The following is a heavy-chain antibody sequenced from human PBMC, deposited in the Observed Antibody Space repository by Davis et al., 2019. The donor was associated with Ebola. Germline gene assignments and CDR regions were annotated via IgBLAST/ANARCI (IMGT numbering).Heavy chain of an antibody. V-gene: IGHV3-64*04. CDR1: GFTFSSYA. J-gene: IGHJ4*02. Sequence: GESLKISCSASGFTFSSYAMHWVRQAPGKGLEYVSAISSNGGSTYYADSVKGRFTISRDNSKNTLYLQMNSLRAEDTAVYYCAKGLDTAMVTEDYWGQGTLVTVSS. CDR3: AKGLDTAMVTEDY. D-gene: IGHD5-18*01. CDR2: ISSNGGST.